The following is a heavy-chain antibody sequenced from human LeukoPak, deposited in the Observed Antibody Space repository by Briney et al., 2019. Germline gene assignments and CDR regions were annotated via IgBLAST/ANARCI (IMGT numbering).Heavy chain of an antibody. CDR2: ISYDGSNK. V-gene: IGHV3-30-3*01. CDR1: GFTFSSYA. CDR3: ARDSVEYSSSSSDY. Sequence: AGGSLRLSCAASGFTFSSYAMHWVRQAPGKGLEWVAVISYDGSNKYYADSVKGRFTISRDNSKNTLYLQMNSLRAEDTAVYYGARDSVEYSSSSSDYWGQGTLVTVSS. J-gene: IGHJ4*02. D-gene: IGHD6-6*01.